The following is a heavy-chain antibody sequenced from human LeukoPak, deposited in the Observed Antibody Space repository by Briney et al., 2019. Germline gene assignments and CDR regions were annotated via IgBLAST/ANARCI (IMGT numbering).Heavy chain of an antibody. CDR1: GGSFSGYY. D-gene: IGHD6-19*01. CDR2: INHSGST. CDR3: ARSGEQWLIFGGHDAFDI. Sequence: PSGTLSLTCAVYGGSFSGYYWSWLRQPPGKGLEWIGEINHSGSTNYNPSLQSRVTIPVDTSKDQFSLTLSSVTAADTAVYYCARSGEQWLIFGGHDAFDIWGQGTMVTVSS. J-gene: IGHJ3*02. V-gene: IGHV4-34*01.